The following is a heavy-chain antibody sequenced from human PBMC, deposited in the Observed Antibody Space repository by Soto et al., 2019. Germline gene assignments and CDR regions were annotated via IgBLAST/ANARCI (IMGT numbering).Heavy chain of an antibody. J-gene: IGHJ4*02. V-gene: IGHV4-34*01. CDR1: GGSFSGYY. CDR3: ARYHASCSGSSCYQRGLDY. CDR2: INHSGST. D-gene: IGHD2-15*01. Sequence: QVQLQQWGAGLLKPSETLSLTCAVYGGSFSGYYWSWIRQPPGKGLEWIGEINHSGSTNYNPSLKSRVTISVDTSKNQFSLKLSSVTAADTAVYYCARYHASCSGSSCYQRGLDYWGQGTLVTVSS.